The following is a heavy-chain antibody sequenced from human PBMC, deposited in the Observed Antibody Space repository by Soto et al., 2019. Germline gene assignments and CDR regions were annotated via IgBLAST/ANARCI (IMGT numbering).Heavy chain of an antibody. CDR1: GYTFTNYD. Sequence: ASVKVSCKTSGYTFTNYDINWVRQATGQGLEWMGWMNPNSGKTGYAQKFQGRITMTRNTSISTAYMELSSLRSEDTAVYYCAKLISGSLYYWGQGTLVTVSS. CDR2: MNPNSGKT. V-gene: IGHV1-8*01. D-gene: IGHD3-22*01. J-gene: IGHJ4*02. CDR3: AKLISGSLYY.